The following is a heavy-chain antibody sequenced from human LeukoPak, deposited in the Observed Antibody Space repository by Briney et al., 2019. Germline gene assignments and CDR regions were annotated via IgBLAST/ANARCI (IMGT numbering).Heavy chain of an antibody. J-gene: IGHJ4*02. CDR3: AKTQRSDSSSYTPYWDY. CDR1: GFTFSDYA. D-gene: IGHD3-22*01. CDR2: IRGSGGTT. Sequence: GGSLRLSCAASGFTFSDYAMSWVRQAPGKGLEWVSAIRGSGGTTYYTDSAKGRFTISRDNSKNTLYLQMDSLRAEDTAVYYCAKTQRSDSSSYTPYWDYWGQGTLVTVSS. V-gene: IGHV3-23*01.